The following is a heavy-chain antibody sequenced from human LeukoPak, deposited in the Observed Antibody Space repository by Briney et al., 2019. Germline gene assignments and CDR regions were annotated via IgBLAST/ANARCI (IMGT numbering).Heavy chain of an antibody. D-gene: IGHD6-19*01. CDR1: GFTYNSYA. CDR2: ISGSGGNT. J-gene: IGHJ4*02. CDR3: AKLAVGSGWSGEFDY. Sequence: HPGGYLRLSCAASGFTYNSYAMSWVRRAPGKGLGCVSAISGSGGNTYYADSVKGRFTISRDNTKNTLYLQMNSLRAEETAVYYCAKLAVGSGWSGEFDYWGQGTLVTVSS. V-gene: IGHV3-23*01.